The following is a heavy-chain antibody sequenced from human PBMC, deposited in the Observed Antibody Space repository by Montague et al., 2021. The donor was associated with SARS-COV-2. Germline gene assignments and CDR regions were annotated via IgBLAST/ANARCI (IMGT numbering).Heavy chain of an antibody. J-gene: IGHJ5*01. Sequence: SETLSLTCSVSGYSISSGYFWGWIRQPPGKGLECIGAIYHGGFTHYNPSLNRRLTRSLDTSKNQFSLRLSSVTAADTAIYYCARAYCGGDCNYLYIWFDSWGQGALVTVSS. D-gene: IGHD2-21*01. CDR1: GYSISSGYF. CDR3: ARAYCGGDCNYLYIWFDS. CDR2: IYHGGFT. V-gene: IGHV4-38-2*02.